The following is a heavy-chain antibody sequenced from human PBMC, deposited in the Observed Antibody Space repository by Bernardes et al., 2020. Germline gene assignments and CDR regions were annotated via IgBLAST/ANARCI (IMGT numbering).Heavy chain of an antibody. Sequence: TLSLTCAVYGGSFSGYYWSWIRQPPGKGLEWIGEINHSGSTNYNPSLKSRVTISVDTSKNQFSLKLSSVTAADTAVYYCARYVVVIATPDYYYGMDVWGQGTTVTVSS. CDR1: GGSFSGYY. D-gene: IGHD2-21*01. V-gene: IGHV4-34*01. CDR3: ARYVVVIATPDYYYGMDV. J-gene: IGHJ6*02. CDR2: INHSGST.